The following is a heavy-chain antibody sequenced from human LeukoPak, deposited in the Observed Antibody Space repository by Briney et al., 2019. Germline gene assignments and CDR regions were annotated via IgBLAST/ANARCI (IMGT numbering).Heavy chain of an antibody. V-gene: IGHV3-23*01. CDR3: AKYPPQDHYDSSGYYTPLSHFDY. Sequence: GGSLRLSCAASGFTFSSYAMSWVRQAPGKGLEWVSAISGSGGSTYYADSVKGRFTISRDNSKNTLYLQMNSLRAEDTAVYYCAKYPPQDHYDSSGYYTPLSHFDYWGQGTLVTVSS. CDR1: GFTFSSYA. J-gene: IGHJ4*02. D-gene: IGHD3-22*01. CDR2: ISGSGGST.